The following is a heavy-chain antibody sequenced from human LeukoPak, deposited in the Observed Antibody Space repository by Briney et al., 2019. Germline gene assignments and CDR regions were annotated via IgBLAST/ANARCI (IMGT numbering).Heavy chain of an antibody. Sequence: VASVKVSCKASGGTFSSYAISWVRQAPGQGLEWMGGIIPIFGTANYAQKFQGRVTITADESTSTAYMELSSLRSEDTAVYYCARNYEYGDYGYTIDYWGQGTLVTVSS. J-gene: IGHJ4*02. CDR2: IIPIFGTA. CDR1: GGTFSSYA. V-gene: IGHV1-69*13. CDR3: ARNYEYGDYGYTIDY. D-gene: IGHD4-17*01.